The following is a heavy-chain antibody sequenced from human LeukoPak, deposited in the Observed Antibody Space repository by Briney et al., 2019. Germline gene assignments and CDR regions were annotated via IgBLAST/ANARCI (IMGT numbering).Heavy chain of an antibody. J-gene: IGHJ4*02. Sequence: GRSLRLSCAASGFTFSSYAMHWVRQAPGKGLEWVAVISYDGSNKYYADSVKGRFTISRDNSKNTLYPQMNSLRAEDTAVYYCARMLLGYCSSTSCPFFDYWGQGTLVTVSS. CDR3: ARMLLGYCSSTSCPFFDY. V-gene: IGHV3-30*04. CDR1: GFTFSSYA. CDR2: ISYDGSNK. D-gene: IGHD2-2*01.